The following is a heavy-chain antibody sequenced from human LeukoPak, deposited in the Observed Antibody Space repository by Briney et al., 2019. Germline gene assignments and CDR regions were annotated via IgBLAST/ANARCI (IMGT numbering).Heavy chain of an antibody. CDR1: GYTFTSYY. CDR3: ARDSDDFWSGYSNPSPYSPSYY. J-gene: IGHJ4*02. V-gene: IGHV1-46*01. D-gene: IGHD3-3*01. CDR2: INPSGGST. Sequence: GASVKVSCKASGYTFTSYYMQWVRQAPGQGLEWMGIINPSGGSTSYAQKFQGRVTMTRDTSTSTVYMELSSLRSEDTAVYYCARDSDDFWSGYSNPSPYSPSYYWGQGTLVTVSS.